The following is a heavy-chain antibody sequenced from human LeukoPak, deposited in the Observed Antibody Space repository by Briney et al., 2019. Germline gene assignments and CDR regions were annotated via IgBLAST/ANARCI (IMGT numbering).Heavy chain of an antibody. D-gene: IGHD3-16*01. J-gene: IGHJ4*02. CDR3: ARLAGGPDY. CDR1: GFTFSSYW. V-gene: IGHV4-59*01. CDR2: IYYSGST. Sequence: GSLRLSCAASGFTFSSYWMSWIRQPPGKGLEWIGYIYYSGSTNYNPSLKSRVTISVDTSKNQFSLKLSSVTAADTAVYYCARLAGGPDYWGQGTLVTVSS.